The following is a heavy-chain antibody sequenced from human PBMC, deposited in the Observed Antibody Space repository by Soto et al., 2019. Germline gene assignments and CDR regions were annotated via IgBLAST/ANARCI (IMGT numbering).Heavy chain of an antibody. Sequence: QVQLVQSGAEVKKPGASVKVSCKASGYTFTSYGISWVRQAPGQGLEWMGWISAYNGNTNYAQKLQGRVTMTTDTSTSTAYMELRSLRSDDTAVYYCARLHDYGDYFYYYYYMDVWGKGTSVTVSS. CDR1: GYTFTSYG. J-gene: IGHJ6*03. V-gene: IGHV1-18*01. CDR2: ISAYNGNT. CDR3: ARLHDYGDYFYYYYYMDV. D-gene: IGHD4-17*01.